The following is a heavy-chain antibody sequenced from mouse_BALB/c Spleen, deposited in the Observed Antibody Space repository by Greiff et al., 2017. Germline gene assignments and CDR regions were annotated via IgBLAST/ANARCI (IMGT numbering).Heavy chain of an antibody. V-gene: IGHV5-9-4*01. D-gene: IGHD1-1*01. CDR3: ARGTSYGSSYPFAY. CDR1: GFTFSSYA. Sequence: DVKLQESGGGLVKPGGSLKLSCAASGFTFSSYAMSWVRQSPEKRLEWVAEISSGGSYTYYPDTVTGRFTISRDNAKNTLYLEMSSLRSEDTAMYYCARGTSYGSSYPFAYWGQGTLVTVSA. J-gene: IGHJ3*01. CDR2: ISSGGSYT.